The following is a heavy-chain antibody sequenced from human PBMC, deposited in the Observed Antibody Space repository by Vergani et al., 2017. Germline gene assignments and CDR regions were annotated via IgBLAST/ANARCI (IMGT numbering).Heavy chain of an antibody. CDR3: ARGDYGGNSGHFDY. D-gene: IGHD4-23*01. J-gene: IGHJ4*02. Sequence: QVQLQQWGAGLLKPSETLSLTCAVYGGSFSGYYWSWIRQPAGKGLEWIGRIYTSGSTNYNPSLKSRVTISVDPSKNQFSLKLSSVTAADTAVYYCARGDYGGNSGHFDYWGQGTLVTVSS. CDR1: GGSFSGYY. CDR2: IYTSGST. V-gene: IGHV4-59*10.